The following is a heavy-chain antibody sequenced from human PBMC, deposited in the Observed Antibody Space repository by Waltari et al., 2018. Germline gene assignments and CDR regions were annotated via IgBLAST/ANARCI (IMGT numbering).Heavy chain of an antibody. Sequence: QVQLQESGPGLVKPSQTLSLTCTVSGGSISSGRYYWSWIRQPAGKGLEWIGRIYTSGGTNSNPSLKSRVTISVDTSKNQFSLKLSSVTAADTAVYYCARDPSIAVVRGDAFDIWGQGTMVTVSS. CDR1: GGSISSGRYY. CDR3: ARDPSIAVVRGDAFDI. D-gene: IGHD6-19*01. J-gene: IGHJ3*02. V-gene: IGHV4-61*02. CDR2: IYTSGGT.